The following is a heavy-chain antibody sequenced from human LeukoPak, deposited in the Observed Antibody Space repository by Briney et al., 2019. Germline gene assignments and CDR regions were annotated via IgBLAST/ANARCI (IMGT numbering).Heavy chain of an antibody. Sequence: GGSLRLSCAASGFTFSNYWMHWVRQAPGKGLVWVSRISSDGSVTTYADSVKGRFTISRDNAKNTLYLQMNSLRAEGTAVYHCARTAYTTSSLGFWGQGTLVTVSP. D-gene: IGHD6-6*01. CDR1: GFTFSNYW. V-gene: IGHV3-74*01. J-gene: IGHJ4*02. CDR2: ISSDGSVT. CDR3: ARTAYTTSSLGF.